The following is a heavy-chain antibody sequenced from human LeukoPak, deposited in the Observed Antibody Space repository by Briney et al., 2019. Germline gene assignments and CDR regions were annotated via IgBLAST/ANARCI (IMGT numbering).Heavy chain of an antibody. CDR1: GFTFSGYW. CDR3: ARDLEYCSGGSCYSAHAFDI. D-gene: IGHD2-15*01. Sequence: QPGGSLRLSCAASGFTFSGYWMTWVRQAPGKGLEWVANIKQDGSEKYYVDSVKGRFTISRDNAKNPLFLQMNSLRAEDTAVYYCARDLEYCSGGSCYSAHAFDIWGQGTMVTVSS. V-gene: IGHV3-7*01. J-gene: IGHJ3*02. CDR2: IKQDGSEK.